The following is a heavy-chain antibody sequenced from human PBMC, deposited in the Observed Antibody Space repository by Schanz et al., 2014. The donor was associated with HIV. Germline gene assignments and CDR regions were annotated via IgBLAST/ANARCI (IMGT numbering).Heavy chain of an antibody. CDR1: GGTFSSHS. CDR2: IIPIFDTT. D-gene: IGHD1-20*01. CDR3: AGRYNWNDEEGGGEYNWFDP. J-gene: IGHJ5*02. V-gene: IGHV1-69*06. Sequence: QVQLVQSGAEVKKPGSSVKVSCKAPGGTFSSHSVNWVRQAPGQGLEWVGGIIPIFDTTKYAQKFQGRVTITADKSTSTAYMELSSLRSEDTAVYFCAGRYNWNDEEGGGEYNWFDPWGQGTLVTVSS.